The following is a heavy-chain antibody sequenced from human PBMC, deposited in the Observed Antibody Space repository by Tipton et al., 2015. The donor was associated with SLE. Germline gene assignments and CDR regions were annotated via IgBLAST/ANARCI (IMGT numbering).Heavy chain of an antibody. CDR3: ATPGFDTTGLSFFCFSALNF. Sequence: SLRLSCSASGFSVSTNYMSWVRQAPGKGLEWVSSIYTGGAADYADSVEGRFTISRDNSKNTLHLQMNSLRDDDTAVYFCATPGFDTTGLSFFCFSALNFWGQGTTVTVSS. D-gene: IGHD2/OR15-2a*01. V-gene: IGHV3-53*01. J-gene: IGHJ6*02. CDR1: GFSVSTNY. CDR2: IYTGGAA.